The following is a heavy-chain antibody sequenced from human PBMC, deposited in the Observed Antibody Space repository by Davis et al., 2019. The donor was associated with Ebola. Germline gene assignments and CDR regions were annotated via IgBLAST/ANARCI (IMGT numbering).Heavy chain of an antibody. CDR1: GYTFTGYY. CDR2: INPNSGGT. D-gene: IGHD6-19*01. CDR3: ARYSSGWPRGLVDP. J-gene: IGHJ5*02. V-gene: IGHV1-2*02. Sequence: ASVKVSCKASGYTFTGYYMHWVRQAPGQGLEWMGWINPNSGGTNYAQKFQGRVTMTRDTSISTAYMALSRLRSDDTAVYYCARYSSGWPRGLVDPWGQGTLVTVSS.